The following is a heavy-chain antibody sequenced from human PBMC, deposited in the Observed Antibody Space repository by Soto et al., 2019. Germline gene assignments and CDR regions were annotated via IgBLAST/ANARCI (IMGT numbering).Heavy chain of an antibody. V-gene: IGHV4-30-4*01. J-gene: IGHJ4*02. D-gene: IGHD3-16*01. CDR2: IYYSGHT. Sequence: SETLPLTCTVSGGSTSSDNYWSWIRQPPGKGLEWIGHIYYSGHTAYNPSLKSRLAISIDTSKNQFSLKLSSVTAADTAVYFCAREGGESSDGLYYFDSWGQGSLVTVSS. CDR1: GGSTSSDNY. CDR3: AREGGESSDGLYYFDS.